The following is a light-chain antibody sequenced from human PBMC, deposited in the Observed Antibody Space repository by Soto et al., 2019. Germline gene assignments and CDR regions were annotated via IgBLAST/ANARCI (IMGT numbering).Light chain of an antibody. CDR1: SSDVGGYNY. V-gene: IGLV2-14*01. Sequence: QSALTQPASVSGSPGQSVTISCTGTSSDVGGYNYVSWYQQHPGKAPKLMIYEVSNRPSGVSNRFSGSKSGNTASLTIYGLQAEDEAAYYCSSYTTRSNHWVFGGGNKLTVL. CDR2: EVS. J-gene: IGLJ3*02. CDR3: SSYTTRSNHWV.